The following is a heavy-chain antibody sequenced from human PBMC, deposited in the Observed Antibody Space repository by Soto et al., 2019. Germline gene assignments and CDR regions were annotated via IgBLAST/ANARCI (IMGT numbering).Heavy chain of an antibody. J-gene: IGHJ5*02. CDR3: ARHDYWSSWYEGNWFDP. V-gene: IGHV4-59*08. CDR2: IYYSGST. CDR1: GGSISSYY. Sequence: QVQLQESGPGLVKPSETLSLTCTVSGGSISSYYWSWIRQPPGKGLEWIGYIYYSGSTNYNPSLKSRGTISVDTSKNQFSLKLSSVTAADTAVYYGARHDYWSSWYEGNWFDPWGQGTLVTVSS. D-gene: IGHD6-13*01.